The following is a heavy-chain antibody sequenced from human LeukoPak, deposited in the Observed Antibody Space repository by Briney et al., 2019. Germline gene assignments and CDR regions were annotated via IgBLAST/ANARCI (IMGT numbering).Heavy chain of an antibody. Sequence: GGSLRLSCAASGFTFSDYYMSWIRQAPGKGLEWISYINSGSSTIYYADSVKGRFTISRDNAKNSLYLQMNSLRAEDTAVYYCARDYYDFWSGYPDYWGQGTLVTVSS. CDR1: GFTFSDYY. CDR2: INSGSSTI. V-gene: IGHV3-11*04. J-gene: IGHJ4*02. CDR3: ARDYYDFWSGYPDY. D-gene: IGHD3-3*01.